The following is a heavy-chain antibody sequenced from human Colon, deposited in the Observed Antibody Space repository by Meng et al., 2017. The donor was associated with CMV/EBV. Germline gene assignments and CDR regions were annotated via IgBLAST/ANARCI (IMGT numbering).Heavy chain of an antibody. CDR3: ARAKIVVVVAATLSSFDP. D-gene: IGHD2-15*01. J-gene: IGHJ5*02. CDR1: ISSGGYF. CDR2: IYHSGIT. Sequence: ISSGGYFWSWIRQHPGKGLEWIGYIYHSGITDYNPSLKSRLNISMDPSKNQFSLKLSSVTAADTAVYYCARAKIVVVVAATLSSFDPWGQGTLVTVSS. V-gene: IGHV4-31*02.